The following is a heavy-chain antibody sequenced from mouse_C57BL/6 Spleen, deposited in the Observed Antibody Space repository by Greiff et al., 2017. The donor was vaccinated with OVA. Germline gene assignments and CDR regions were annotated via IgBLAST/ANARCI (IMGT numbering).Heavy chain of an antibody. Sequence: LVESGPELVKPGASVKISCKASGYSFTDYNMNWVKQSNGKSLEWIGVINPNYGTTSYNQKFKGKATLTVDTSSSTAYMQLNILTSEDSAVSYCARVYGYAMDYWGQGTSVTVSS. CDR1: GYSFTDYN. CDR3: ARVYGYAMDY. V-gene: IGHV1-39*01. J-gene: IGHJ4*01. CDR2: INPNYGTT. D-gene: IGHD1-1*01.